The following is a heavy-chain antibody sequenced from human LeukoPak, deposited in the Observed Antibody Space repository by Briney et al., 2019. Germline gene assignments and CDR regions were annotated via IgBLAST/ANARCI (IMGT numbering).Heavy chain of an antibody. D-gene: IGHD2-8*02. CDR1: GYTLTELS. J-gene: IGHJ4*02. CDR2: FDPEDGET. V-gene: IGHV1-24*01. Sequence: ASVKVSCKVSGYTLTELSMHWVRQAPGKGLEWMGGFDPEDGETIYAQKFQGRVTMTEDTSTDTAYMELSSLRSEDTAVYYCATGVWWGLDSVAHPDYWGQGTLVTVSS. CDR3: ATGVWWGLDSVAHPDY.